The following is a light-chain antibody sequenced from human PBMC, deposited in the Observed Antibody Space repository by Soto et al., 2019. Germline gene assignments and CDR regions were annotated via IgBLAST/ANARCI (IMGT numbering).Light chain of an antibody. Sequence: QSVLTQPPSASGTPGQGVTIACSGSSSNIGDNYVYWYQQFPGAAPKLLISRSGQRASGVPDRFSGSRSGISGYLAISGPLFEDEADYYCAAWDGSLNGPVFGGGTKVTVL. CDR3: AAWDGSLNGPV. CDR1: SSNIGDNY. J-gene: IGLJ3*02. V-gene: IGLV1-47*01. CDR2: RSG.